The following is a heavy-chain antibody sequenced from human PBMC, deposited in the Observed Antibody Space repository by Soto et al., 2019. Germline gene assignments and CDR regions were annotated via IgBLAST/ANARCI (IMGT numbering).Heavy chain of an antibody. V-gene: IGHV6-1*01. D-gene: IGHD6-19*01. CDR3: ARDRIAVAGTMGVYYYGMDV. Sequence: SQTLSLTCAISGDSVSSNSAAWNWIRQSPSRGLEWLGRTYYRSKWYNDYAVSVKSRITINPDTSKNQFSLQLNSVTPEDTAVYYCARDRIAVAGTMGVYYYGMDVWGQGTTVTVSS. CDR2: TYYRSKWYN. CDR1: GDSVSSNSAA. J-gene: IGHJ6*02.